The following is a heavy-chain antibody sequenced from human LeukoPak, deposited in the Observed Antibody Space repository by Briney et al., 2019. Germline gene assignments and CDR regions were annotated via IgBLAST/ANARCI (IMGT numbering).Heavy chain of an antibody. CDR3: AKSSSWSDNYFDP. V-gene: IGHV1-2*02. D-gene: IGHD6-6*01. Sequence: GASVKVFCKASGYTFSAYYIHWVRQAPGQGLEWIGWLNPNSGGTKYAQNFQGRVTMTRDTSVSTAYMELSSQTSDDTAFYYCAKSSSWSDNYFDPWGQGTLVTVSS. J-gene: IGHJ5*02. CDR2: LNPNSGGT. CDR1: GYTFSAYY.